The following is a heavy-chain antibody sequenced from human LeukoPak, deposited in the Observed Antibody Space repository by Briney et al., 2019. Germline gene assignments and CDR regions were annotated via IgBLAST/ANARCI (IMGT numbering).Heavy chain of an antibody. CDR3: AKDRMGSYSMAWFDP. CDR2: INQDGSVK. D-gene: IGHD1-26*01. CDR1: AFTFSSYW. V-gene: IGHV3-7*03. J-gene: IGHJ5*02. Sequence: GGSLRLSCAASAFTFSSYWMSWVRQAPGKGLEWVANINQDGSVKYDVDSVKGRFTISRDNSKNSLYLQMNSLRTEDTALYYCAKDRMGSYSMAWFDPWGQGTLVTVSS.